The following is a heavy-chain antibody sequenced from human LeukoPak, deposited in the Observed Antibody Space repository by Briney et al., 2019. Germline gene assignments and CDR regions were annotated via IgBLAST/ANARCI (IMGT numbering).Heavy chain of an antibody. Sequence: GRSLRLSCAASGFRFNNYPMRWVRQAPGKGLEWVAVISFDGSNKYYADSVKGRFTITRDNSKNTLYLHMSSLRGDDTAMYYCARFAVPARRDSDYESTRRSFDYWGQGTLVTVSS. CDR2: ISFDGSNK. V-gene: IGHV3-30*04. CDR3: ARFAVPARRDSDYESTRRSFDY. J-gene: IGHJ4*02. D-gene: IGHD4/OR15-4a*01. CDR1: GFRFNNYP.